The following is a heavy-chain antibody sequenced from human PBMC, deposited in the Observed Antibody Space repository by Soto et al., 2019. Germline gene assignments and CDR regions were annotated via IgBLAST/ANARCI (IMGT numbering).Heavy chain of an antibody. J-gene: IGHJ3*02. V-gene: IGHV4-61*01. CDR3: ARVEGGTATPVVVAFDM. CDR2: MSHSGGT. Sequence: SETLSLTCAVYGGFVSSGSYYWSWIRQPPGKGLEWIGEMSHSGGTHFNPSLKSRVTISVDTSKNQFSLKMSSVTAADTALYFCARVEGGTATPVVVAFDMWGPGKMVTVSS. D-gene: IGHD2-21*02. CDR1: GGFVSSGSYY.